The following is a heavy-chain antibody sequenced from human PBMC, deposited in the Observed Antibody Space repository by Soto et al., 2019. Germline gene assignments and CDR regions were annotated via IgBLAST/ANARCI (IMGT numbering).Heavy chain of an antibody. CDR2: IYHSGGT. CDR3: ARMVRSSWYNPPYYYYGLDV. D-gene: IGHD6-13*01. V-gene: IGHV4-34*01. Sequence: SETLSLTCTVSGGSISSYYWSWIRQPPGKGLEWIGYIYHSGGTNYTPSLKSRVTISVDTSKNQFSLKVNSMTAADTAVYYCARMVRSSWYNPPYYYYGLDVWGQGTTVTVSS. CDR1: GGSISSYY. J-gene: IGHJ6*02.